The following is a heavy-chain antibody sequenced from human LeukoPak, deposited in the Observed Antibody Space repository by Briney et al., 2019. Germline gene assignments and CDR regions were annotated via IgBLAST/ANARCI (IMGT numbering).Heavy chain of an antibody. V-gene: IGHV4-38-2*01. J-gene: IGHJ4*02. CDR2: IYHSGST. CDR3: ARYLPAAILFDY. D-gene: IGHD2-2*01. CDR1: GYSISSGYY. Sequence: SETLSLTCAVSGYSISSGYYWGWVRQPPGKGLEWIGSIYHSGSTYYNPSLKSRVTISVDTSKNQFSLKLSSVTAADTAVYYSARYLPAAILFDYWGQGTLVTVSS.